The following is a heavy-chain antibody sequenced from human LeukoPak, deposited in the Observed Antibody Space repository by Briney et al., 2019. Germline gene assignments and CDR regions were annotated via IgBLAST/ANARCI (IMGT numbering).Heavy chain of an antibody. Sequence: GGSLRLSCAASGFNFGGSAMHWVRQTSGKGLEWVGRIRSKGNNYATVYAASVKGRFTISRDYSKNTAYLQMNSLKTEDTAVYYCTRHGKGDDSSGYVDYWGQGTLVTVSS. J-gene: IGHJ4*02. CDR1: GFNFGGSA. CDR3: TRHGKGDDSSGYVDY. D-gene: IGHD3-22*01. CDR2: IRSKGNNYAT. V-gene: IGHV3-73*01.